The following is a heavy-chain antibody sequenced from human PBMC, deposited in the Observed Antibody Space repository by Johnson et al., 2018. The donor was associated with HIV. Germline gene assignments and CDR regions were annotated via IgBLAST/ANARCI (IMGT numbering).Heavy chain of an antibody. CDR1: FDDFG. D-gene: IGHD7-27*01. Sequence: FDDFGMSWVRQAPGKGLEWVSGINWNGGNTNYADSVKGRFTISRDNAKNSLSLQMNRLKTEDTAVYYCTTAPSNWGNAFDIWGQGTMVTVSS. CDR3: TTAPSNWGNAFDI. V-gene: IGHV3-20*03. CDR2: INWNGGNT. J-gene: IGHJ3*02.